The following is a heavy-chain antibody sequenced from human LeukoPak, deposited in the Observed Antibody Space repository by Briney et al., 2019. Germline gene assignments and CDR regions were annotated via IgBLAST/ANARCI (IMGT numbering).Heavy chain of an antibody. Sequence: SETLSVNCTVSAYSISSGYYWGWIRQPPGKGLEWIGSIYHSGSTSYNPSHKSRVTISVDTSKNQISLNLTSVTAADTAIYYCARVGSSSYWHYFDYWGQGALVTVSS. CDR2: IYHSGST. V-gene: IGHV4-38-2*02. D-gene: IGHD3-22*01. CDR1: AYSISSGYY. CDR3: ARVGSSSYWHYFDY. J-gene: IGHJ4*02.